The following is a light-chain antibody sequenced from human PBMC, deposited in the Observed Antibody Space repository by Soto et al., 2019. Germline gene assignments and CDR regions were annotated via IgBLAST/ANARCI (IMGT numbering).Light chain of an antibody. CDR1: QSISSW. Sequence: IQMTQSHSTLSASVGDRFTITCRASQSISSWLAWYPPKPGKAPKLLIYKASSLQSGVPSRFSGSGSGTDGTLTIRSLQPEEGATDYGLKGYQYPLTGGGGNKVDLK. V-gene: IGKV1-5*03. CDR2: KAS. CDR3: LKGYQYPLT. J-gene: IGKJ4*01.